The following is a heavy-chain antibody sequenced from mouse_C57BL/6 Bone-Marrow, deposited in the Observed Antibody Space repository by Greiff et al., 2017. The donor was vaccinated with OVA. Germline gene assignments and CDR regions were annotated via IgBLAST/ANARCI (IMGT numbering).Heavy chain of an antibody. J-gene: IGHJ3*01. CDR2: ISDGGSYT. CDR3: ARDMDGSSPAWFAY. CDR1: GFTFSSYA. Sequence: EVQLVESGGGLVKPGGSLKLSCAASGFTFSSYAMSWVRQTPEKRLEWVATISDGGSYTYYPDNVKGRFTISRDNAKNNLYLQMSHLKSEDTAMYYCARDMDGSSPAWFAYWGQGTLVTVSA. D-gene: IGHD1-1*01. V-gene: IGHV5-4*01.